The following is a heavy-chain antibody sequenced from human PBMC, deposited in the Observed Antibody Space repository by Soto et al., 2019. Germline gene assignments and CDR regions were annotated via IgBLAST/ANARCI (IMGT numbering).Heavy chain of an antibody. CDR3: ARNPRCGGDCFNWFDP. D-gene: IGHD2-21*02. CDR1: GGTFSSYA. V-gene: IGHV1-69*01. J-gene: IGHJ5*02. Sequence: QVQLVQSGAEVKKPGSSVKVSCKASGGTFSSYAISWVRQAPGQGIEWMGGIIPIFGTANYAQKFQGRVTITADESTSTAYMELSSLRSEDTAVYYCARNPRCGGDCFNWFDPWGQGTLVTVSS. CDR2: IIPIFGTA.